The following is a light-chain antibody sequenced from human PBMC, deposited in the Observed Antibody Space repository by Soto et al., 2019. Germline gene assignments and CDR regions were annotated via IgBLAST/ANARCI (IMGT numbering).Light chain of an antibody. CDR1: Y. CDR3: QQYYTTPRT. CDR2: WAS. V-gene: IGKV4-1*01. J-gene: IGKJ1*01. Sequence: YFAWYQQKPGQPPKLLIYWASTRESGVPDRFSGSGSGTDFTLTISSLQAEDVAVYYCQQYYTTPRTFGQGTKVEIK.